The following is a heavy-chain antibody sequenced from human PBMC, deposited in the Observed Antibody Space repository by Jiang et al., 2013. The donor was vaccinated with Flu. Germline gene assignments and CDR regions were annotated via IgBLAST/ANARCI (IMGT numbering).Heavy chain of an antibody. CDR2: INTDTGNP. CDR1: GHSFTNYG. Sequence: QSGSELRSLGSVKVSCKASGHSFTNYGMNWVRQAPGQGLEWMGWINTDTGNPTYAQGFTGRFVFSLDTSVSTAYLQISSLKAEDTAVYYCASANHSVGTTKLVGFDPWGQGTLVTVSS. D-gene: IGHD1-26*01. V-gene: IGHV7-4-1*02. J-gene: IGHJ5*02. CDR3: ASANHSVGTTKLVGFDP.